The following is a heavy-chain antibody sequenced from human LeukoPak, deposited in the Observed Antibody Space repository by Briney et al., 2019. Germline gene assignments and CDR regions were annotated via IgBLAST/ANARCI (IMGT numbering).Heavy chain of an antibody. V-gene: IGHV4-59*12. D-gene: IGHD6-19*01. CDR2: IYSSGST. CDR1: GGSISSYY. Sequence: SETLSLTCTVSGGSISSYYWSWIRQPPGKGLEWIGYIYSSGSTNYNPSLKSRVTMSVDTSKNQFSLKLSSVTAAVTAVYYCARDHCFSGWYRYDCYSGGNWFDPWGQGTLVTVSS. CDR3: ARDHCFSGWYRYDCYSGGNWFDP. J-gene: IGHJ5*02.